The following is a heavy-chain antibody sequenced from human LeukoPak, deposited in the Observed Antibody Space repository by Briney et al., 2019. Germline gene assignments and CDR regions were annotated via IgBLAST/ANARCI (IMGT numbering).Heavy chain of an antibody. J-gene: IGHJ4*02. Sequence: GGSLRLSCAASGFTFSSYSMNWVRQAPGKGLEWVAVISYDGSNKYYADSVKGRFTISRDNSKNTLYLQMNSLRAEDTAVYYCAKDCGGDCYMDYWGQGTLVTVSS. CDR1: GFTFSSYS. D-gene: IGHD2-21*02. CDR3: AKDCGGDCYMDY. CDR2: ISYDGSNK. V-gene: IGHV3-30*18.